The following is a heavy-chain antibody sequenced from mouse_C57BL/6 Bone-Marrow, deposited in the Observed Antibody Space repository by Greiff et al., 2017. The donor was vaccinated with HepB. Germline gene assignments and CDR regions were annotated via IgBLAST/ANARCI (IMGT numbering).Heavy chain of an antibody. CDR2: IRNKANGYTT. CDR3: ARYGGSSYGYCDV. J-gene: IGHJ1*03. V-gene: IGHV7-3*01. D-gene: IGHD1-1*01. CDR1: GFTFTDYY. Sequence: EVKLMASGGGLVQPGGSLSLSCAASGFTFTDYYMSWVRQPPGKALEWLGFIRNKANGYTTEYSASVKGRFTISRDTSQSILSRQMNALRAEDRATYYCARYGGSSYGYCDVWGTGTTGTVSS.